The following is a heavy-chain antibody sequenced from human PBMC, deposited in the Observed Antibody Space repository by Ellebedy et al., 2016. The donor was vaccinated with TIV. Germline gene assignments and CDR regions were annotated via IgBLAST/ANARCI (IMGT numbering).Heavy chain of an antibody. CDR2: INPSDSST. Sequence: AASVKVSCKASEYTFTSYYIHWVRQAPGQGLEWMGIINPSDSSTSYTEKFQGRVTLTSDTSTSTVYMEVSSLRSEDTAVYYCARAAGTDYYDSGSFPSGYFYMDVWGKGTTVTVSS. V-gene: IGHV1-46*01. J-gene: IGHJ6*03. CDR3: ARAAGTDYYDSGSFPSGYFYMDV. D-gene: IGHD3-10*01. CDR1: EYTFTSYY.